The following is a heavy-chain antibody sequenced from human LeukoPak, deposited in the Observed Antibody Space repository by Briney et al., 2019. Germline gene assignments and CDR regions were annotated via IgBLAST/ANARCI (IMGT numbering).Heavy chain of an antibody. CDR2: INHSGST. V-gene: IGHV4-39*07. CDR3: ARGAAGAYSYYYYYMDV. Sequence: SETLSLTCTVSGGSISTSNYYWSWIRQPPGKGLEWIGAINHSGSTNYNPSLKSRVTISVDTSKNQFSLKLSSVTAADTAVYYCARGAAGAYSYYYYYMDVWGKGTTVTVSS. D-gene: IGHD5-18*01. CDR1: GGSISTSNYY. J-gene: IGHJ6*03.